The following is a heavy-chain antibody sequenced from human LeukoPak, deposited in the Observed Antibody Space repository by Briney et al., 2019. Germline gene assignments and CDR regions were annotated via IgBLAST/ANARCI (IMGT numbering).Heavy chain of an antibody. J-gene: IGHJ5*02. V-gene: IGHV4-30-2*01. D-gene: IGHD4-11*01. CDR2: ISHSGST. CDR3: ARASTANNWFDP. Sequence: SETLSLTCAVSGGSLSSGGYSWSWIRQPPGKGLEWIGYISHSGSTFYNPSLRSRVTISVDRSKNQFSLKVRSVTAADTAVYYCARASTANNWFDPWGQGTLVTVSS. CDR1: GGSLSSGGYS.